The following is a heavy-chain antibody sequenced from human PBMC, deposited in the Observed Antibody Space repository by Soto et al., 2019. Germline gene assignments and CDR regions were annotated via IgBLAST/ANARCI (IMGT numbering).Heavy chain of an antibody. CDR3: AKSREYSYGSITHFDY. J-gene: IGHJ4*02. Sequence: PGGSLRLSCAASGFTFSSYAMSWVRQAPGKGLEWVSAISGSGGGTYYADSVKGRFTISRDNSKNTLYLQMNNLRAEDTAVYYCAKSREYSYGSITHFDYWGQGTLVTVSS. D-gene: IGHD5-18*01. CDR1: GFTFSSYA. V-gene: IGHV3-23*01. CDR2: ISGSGGGT.